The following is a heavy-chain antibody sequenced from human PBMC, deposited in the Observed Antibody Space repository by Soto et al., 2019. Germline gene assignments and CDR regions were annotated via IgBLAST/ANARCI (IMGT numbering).Heavy chain of an antibody. V-gene: IGHV4-34*01. CDR1: GGSFSGYC. CDR2: INHSGST. J-gene: IGHJ5*02. CDR3: ARVARRYTITMIVVVNVRGYWFDP. Sequence: SSETLSLTCAVYGGSFSGYCWSWIRQPPGKGLEWIGEINHSGSTNYNPSLKSRVTISVDTSKNQFSLKLSSVTAADTAVYYCARVARRYTITMIVVVNVRGYWFDPWGQGTLVTVSS. D-gene: IGHD3-22*01.